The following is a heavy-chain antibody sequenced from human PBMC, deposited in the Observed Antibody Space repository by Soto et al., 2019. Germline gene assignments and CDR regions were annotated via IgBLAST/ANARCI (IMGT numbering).Heavy chain of an antibody. CDR1: GFTFSSYW. J-gene: IGHJ4*02. Sequence: VESGGGLVQPGGSLRLSCAASGFTFSSYWMSWVRQAPGKGLEWVANIKQDGSEKYYVDSVKGRFTISRDNAKNSLYLQMTSLRAEDTAVYYCAGVVGRWYFDYWGQGTLVTVSS. D-gene: IGHD2-15*01. CDR2: IKQDGSEK. CDR3: AGVVGRWYFDY. V-gene: IGHV3-7*01.